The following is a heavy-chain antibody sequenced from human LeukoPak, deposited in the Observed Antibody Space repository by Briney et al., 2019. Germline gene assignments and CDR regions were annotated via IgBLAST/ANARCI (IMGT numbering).Heavy chain of an antibody. CDR1: GFTFSSYG. CDR3: AKDGRYCSSTSCYNDNYYYYYMDV. J-gene: IGHJ6*03. CDR2: IQYDGSNK. D-gene: IGHD2-2*02. Sequence: PGGSLRLSCAASGFTFSSYGMHWVRQAPGKGLEWVAFIQYDGSNKYYADSVKGRFTISRDNSKNTLYLQMNSLRAEDTAVYYCAKDGRYCSSTSCYNDNYYYYYMDVWGKGTTVTVSS. V-gene: IGHV3-30*02.